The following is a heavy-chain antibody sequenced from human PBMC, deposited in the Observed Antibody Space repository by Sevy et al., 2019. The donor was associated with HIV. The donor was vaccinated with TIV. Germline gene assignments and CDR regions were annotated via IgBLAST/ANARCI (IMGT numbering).Heavy chain of an antibody. Sequence: GGSLRLSCTYSELGFSSHSFNWVRQAPGKGLEWISYISGIGTPISYLDSLRGRFTISRDNAKNSLFLQMNNLRDDDTAVYYYARDLHWAFDQWGQGTLVTVSS. CDR2: ISGIGTPI. D-gene: IGHD7-27*01. V-gene: IGHV3-48*02. J-gene: IGHJ4*02. CDR3: ARDLHWAFDQ. CDR1: ELGFSSHS.